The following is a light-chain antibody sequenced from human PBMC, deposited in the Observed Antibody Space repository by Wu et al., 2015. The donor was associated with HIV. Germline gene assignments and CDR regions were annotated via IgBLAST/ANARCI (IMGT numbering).Light chain of an antibody. Sequence: EIVMTQSPATLSVSPGERATLSCRASQSVSSNLAWYQQKRGQPPRLLIYGASTRATGIPARFSGSGSGTEFTLTISRLEPEDFAVYYCQQYGSSPYTFGQGTKLEIK. J-gene: IGKJ2*01. CDR3: QQYGSSPYT. CDR1: QSVSSN. V-gene: IGKV3-15*01. CDR2: GAS.